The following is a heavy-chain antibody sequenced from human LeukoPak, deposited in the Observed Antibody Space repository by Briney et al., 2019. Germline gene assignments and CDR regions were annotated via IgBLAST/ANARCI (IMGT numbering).Heavy chain of an antibody. V-gene: IGHV3-23*01. Sequence: GGSLRLSCAASGFTFSSYAMSWVRQAPGKGLEWVSAISGSGGSTYYADSVKGRFTISRDNSKNTLYLQMNSLRAEDTAVYYCAKKGGDSSGPYYFDYWGQGTLVTVSS. J-gene: IGHJ4*02. CDR2: ISGSGGST. CDR3: AKKGGDSSGPYYFDY. CDR1: GFTFSSYA. D-gene: IGHD3-22*01.